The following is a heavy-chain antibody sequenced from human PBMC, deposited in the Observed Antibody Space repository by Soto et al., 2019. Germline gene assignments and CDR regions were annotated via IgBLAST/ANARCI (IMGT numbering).Heavy chain of an antibody. CDR2: INPAPGAA. CDR3: ARGGGVGVAGSAAFDM. Sequence: QLHLVQSGGVVKKPGASVTVSCSASGYPVTAYYMHWVRQAPGRGLEWMGGINPAPGAAKYTETFQGRVTLFRDTSTSTVFMELSGLTSEDTAVFYCARGGGVGVAGSAAFDMWGQGTLVTVSS. D-gene: IGHD3-3*01. CDR1: GYPVTAYY. J-gene: IGHJ3*02. V-gene: IGHV1-2*02.